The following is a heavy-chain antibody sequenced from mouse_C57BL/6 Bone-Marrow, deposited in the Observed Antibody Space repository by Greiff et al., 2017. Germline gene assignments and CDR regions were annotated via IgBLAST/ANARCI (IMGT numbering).Heavy chain of an antibody. CDR2: FHPYNDDT. Sequence: VQLKESGAELVKPGASVKMSCKASGYTFTTYPIEWMKQNHGKSLEWIGNFHPYNDDTKYNEEFKGKATLTVEKSSNTVYLELSRLTSDDSAVYYCARSSTFFYYFDYWGQGTTLTVSS. CDR1: GYTFTTYP. V-gene: IGHV1-47*01. CDR3: ARSSTFFYYFDY. D-gene: IGHD5-1*01. J-gene: IGHJ2*01.